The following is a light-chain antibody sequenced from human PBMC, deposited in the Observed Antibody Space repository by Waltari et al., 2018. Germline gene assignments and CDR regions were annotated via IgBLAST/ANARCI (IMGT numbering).Light chain of an antibody. Sequence: SYVLTQPPSVSVAPGQTARITCGGNNNGSKRVTRSQQEPGQAPVLVIYDDSDRPSGIPERFSGSNSGNTATLTISRVEAGDEADYYCQVWDSSSDHPYVFGTGTKVTVL. CDR2: DDS. V-gene: IGLV3-21*02. CDR3: QVWDSSSDHPYV. J-gene: IGLJ1*01. CDR1: NNGSKR.